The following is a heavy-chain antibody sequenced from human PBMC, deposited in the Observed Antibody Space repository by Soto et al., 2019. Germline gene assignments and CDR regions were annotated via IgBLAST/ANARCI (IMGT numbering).Heavy chain of an antibody. CDR2: IIPIFGTA. V-gene: IGHV1-69*12. CDR1: GGTFSSYA. CDR3: AREGSRGSGWRY. Sequence: QVQLVQSVAEVKKPGSSVKVSCKASGGTFSSYAISWVRQAPGQGLEWMGGIIPIFGTANYAQKFQGRVTITADESTSTAYMELSGRRYEDTAVYYCAREGSRGSGWRYWGQGTLVTVSS. J-gene: IGHJ4*02. D-gene: IGHD6-19*01.